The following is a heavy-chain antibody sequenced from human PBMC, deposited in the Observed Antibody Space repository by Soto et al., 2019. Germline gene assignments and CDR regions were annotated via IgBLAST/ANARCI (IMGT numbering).Heavy chain of an antibody. J-gene: IGHJ6*03. CDR1: AYTFTSYG. CDR2: ISAYNGNT. CDR3: ARGPTTVTWDYYYYYYMDV. Sequence: ASAKVCCTASAYTFTSYGISWVRQAPGQGLEWMGWISAYNGNTNYAQKLQGRVTMTTDTSTSTAYMELRSLRSDDTAVYYCARGPTTVTWDYYYYYYMDVWGKGTTVTVSS. D-gene: IGHD4-17*01. V-gene: IGHV1-18*01.